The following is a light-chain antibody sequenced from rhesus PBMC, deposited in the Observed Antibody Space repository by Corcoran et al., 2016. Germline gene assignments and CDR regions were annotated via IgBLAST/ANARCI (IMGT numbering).Light chain of an antibody. J-gene: IGLJ1*01. Sequence: QAALTQPRSVSGSPGQSVTISCTGTSSDIGGYNYVSWYQQHPGTAPKLMIYDVIKRPSGVSDRFSGSKSGNTASLTISGLQAEDEADYYCGSYRTGSTFIFGAGTRLTVL. CDR3: GSYRTGSTFI. V-gene: IGLV2-32*02. CDR1: SSDIGGYNY. CDR2: DVI.